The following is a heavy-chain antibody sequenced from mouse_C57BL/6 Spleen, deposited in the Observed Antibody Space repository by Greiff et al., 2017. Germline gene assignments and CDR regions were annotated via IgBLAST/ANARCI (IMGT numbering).Heavy chain of an antibody. CDR1: GCTFTSYW. V-gene: IGHV1-72*01. J-gene: IGHJ4*01. CDR3: ARFDYDDAVYAMDY. Sequence: QVQLQQSGAELVKPGASVKLSCKASGCTFTSYWMHWVKQRPGRGLEWIGRIDPNSGGTKYNEKFKSKATLTVDKPSSTAYMQLSSLTSEDSAVYYCARFDYDDAVYAMDYWGQGTSVTVSS. D-gene: IGHD2-4*01. CDR2: IDPNSGGT.